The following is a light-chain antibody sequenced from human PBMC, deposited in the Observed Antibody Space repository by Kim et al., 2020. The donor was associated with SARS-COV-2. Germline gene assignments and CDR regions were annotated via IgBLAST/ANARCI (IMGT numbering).Light chain of an antibody. V-gene: IGKV3-20*01. J-gene: IGKJ1*01. CDR2: VAS. Sequence: SHGERAALSCRASQSVSSNYLAWYQQKPSQAPRLLIYVASSRATGIPDRFSGSGSGTDFTLTISRVEPEDLAVYCCEQYGSSPRSFGQGTKVDIK. CDR3: EQYGSSPRS. CDR1: QSVSSNY.